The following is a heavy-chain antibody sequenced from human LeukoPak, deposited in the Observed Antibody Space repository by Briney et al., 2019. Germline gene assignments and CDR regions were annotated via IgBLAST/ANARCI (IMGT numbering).Heavy chain of an antibody. V-gene: IGHV4-39*01. D-gene: IGHD3-22*01. CDR1: GGSVSSSIYY. CDR3: DDSSGYVFDY. CDR2: IYYSGST. Sequence: PSETLSLTCTVSGGSVSSSIYYWGWIRQPPGKGLEWIESIYYSGSTSYNPSLKSRVTISVDTSKNQFSLKLSSVTAADTAVYYCDDSSGYVFDYWGQGTLVTVSS. J-gene: IGHJ4*02.